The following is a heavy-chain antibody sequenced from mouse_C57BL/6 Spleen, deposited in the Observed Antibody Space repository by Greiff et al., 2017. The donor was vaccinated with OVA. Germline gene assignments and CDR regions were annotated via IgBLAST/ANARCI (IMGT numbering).Heavy chain of an antibody. CDR1: GYSFTDYN. CDR2: INPNYGTT. CDR3: AREENYGYDGGFAY. J-gene: IGHJ3*01. Sequence: EVKLQQSGPELVKPGASVKISCKASGYSFTDYNMNWVKQSNGKSLEWIGVINPNYGTTSYNQKFKGKATLTVDQSSSTAYMQLNSLTSEDSAVYYCAREENYGYDGGFAYWGQGTLVTVSA. V-gene: IGHV1-39*01. D-gene: IGHD2-2*01.